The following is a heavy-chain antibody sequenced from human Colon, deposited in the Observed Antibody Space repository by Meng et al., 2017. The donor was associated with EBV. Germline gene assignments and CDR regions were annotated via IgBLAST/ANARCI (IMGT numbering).Heavy chain of an antibody. CDR2: FVNNVDT. Sequence: QGQLVTSGAEVKKPGASVKVSCKASGYTFASYGISWLRQAPGQGLEWMGWFVNNVDTYSAQKFQGRVTMTTDTHTSTAFMELRSLRSDDTAVYYCARGTPGRSYSDYWGQGTLVTVSS. D-gene: IGHD3-10*01. V-gene: IGHV1-18*01. J-gene: IGHJ4*02. CDR3: ARGTPGRSYSDY. CDR1: GYTFASYG.